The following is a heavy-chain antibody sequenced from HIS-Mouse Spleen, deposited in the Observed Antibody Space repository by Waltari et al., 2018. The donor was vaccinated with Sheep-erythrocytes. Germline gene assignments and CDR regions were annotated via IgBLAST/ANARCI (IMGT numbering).Heavy chain of an antibody. V-gene: IGHV4-30-4*01. J-gene: IGHJ4*02. CDR2: LYYSGIT. CDR3: ARAPYYYDSSGYYYFDY. D-gene: IGHD3-22*01. Sequence: QVQLQESGPGLVKPSQTLSLTCTVSGGSISSGDYYWSWIRQPPGKGLEWIGYLYYSGITYDNPSLKSRVTISVDTSKNQFSLKLSSVTAADTAVYYCARAPYYYDSSGYYYFDYWGQGTLVTVSS. CDR1: GGSISSGDYY.